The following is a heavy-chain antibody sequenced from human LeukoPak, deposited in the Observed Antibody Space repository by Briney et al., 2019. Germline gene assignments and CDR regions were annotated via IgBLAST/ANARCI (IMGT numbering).Heavy chain of an antibody. Sequence: SETLSLTCTVSGDSISSYFWSWIRQPPGKGLEWIGYVYYSGSTNYNPSLKSRVTISVDTSKNQFSLSLRSVTAADTAVYYCARGPFRDSSSWYYFDYWGQGTLVTVSS. J-gene: IGHJ4*02. D-gene: IGHD6-13*01. CDR2: VYYSGST. V-gene: IGHV4-59*01. CDR3: ARGPFRDSSSWYYFDY. CDR1: GDSISSYF.